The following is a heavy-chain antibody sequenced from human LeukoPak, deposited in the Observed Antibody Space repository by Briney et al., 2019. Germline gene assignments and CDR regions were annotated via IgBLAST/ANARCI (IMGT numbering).Heavy chain of an antibody. CDR3: ARGRLWFGELSVKNWFDP. CDR1: GGSFSGYY. V-gene: IGHV4-34*01. J-gene: IGHJ5*02. Sequence: SETLSLTCAVYGGSFSGYYWSWIRQPPGKGLEWLGEINHSGSTNYNPSLKSRVTISVDTSKNQFSLKLSSVTAADTAVYYCARGRLWFGELSVKNWFDPWGQGTLVTVSS. D-gene: IGHD3-10*01. CDR2: INHSGST.